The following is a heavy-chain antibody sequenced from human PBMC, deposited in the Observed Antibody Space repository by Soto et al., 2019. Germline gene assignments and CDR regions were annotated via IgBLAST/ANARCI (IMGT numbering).Heavy chain of an antibody. V-gene: IGHV4-59*01. CDR2: IYYSGST. J-gene: IGHJ4*02. CDR1: GGSISAYY. D-gene: IGHD2-15*01. CDR3: ARLRIENTTTPFDY. Sequence: QVQLQESGPGLVKPSETLSLTCTVSGGSISAYYWSWIRQPPGKALEWIGYIYYSGSTNYNPTLRIRYTVAADTSTSPFSLGLSSVSAADAGGYYCARLRIENTTTPFDYWGLGSWVTVSS.